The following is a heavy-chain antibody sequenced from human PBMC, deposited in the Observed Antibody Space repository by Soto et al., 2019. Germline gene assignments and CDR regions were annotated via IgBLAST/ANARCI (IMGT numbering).Heavy chain of an antibody. V-gene: IGHV3-23*01. CDR3: DGGSGSPWGPYYYGMDV. CDR1: GFPFSSYS. J-gene: IGHJ6*02. Sequence: GGSLRLSCAASGFPFSSYSMSWVRQAPGKGLEWVSAISGSGGSTYYADSVKGRFTISRDNSKNTLYLQMNSLRAEDTAVYYCDGGSGSPWGPYYYGMDVWGQGTTVTVSS. D-gene: IGHD5-12*01. CDR2: ISGSGGST.